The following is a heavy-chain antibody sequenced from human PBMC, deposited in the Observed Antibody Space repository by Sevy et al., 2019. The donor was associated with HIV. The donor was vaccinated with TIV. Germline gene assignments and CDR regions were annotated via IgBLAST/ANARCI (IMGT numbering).Heavy chain of an antibody. V-gene: IGHV1-69*13. CDR3: ASQWEETGTTPSFFDY. CDR1: GGTFSSYA. CDR2: IIPIFGTA. J-gene: IGHJ4*02. Sequence: ASVKVSYKASGGTFSSYAISWVRQAPGQGLEWMGGIIPIFGTANYAQKFQGRVTITADESTSTAYMELSSLRSEDTAVYYCASQWEETGTTPSFFDYWGQGTLVTVSS. D-gene: IGHD1-7*01.